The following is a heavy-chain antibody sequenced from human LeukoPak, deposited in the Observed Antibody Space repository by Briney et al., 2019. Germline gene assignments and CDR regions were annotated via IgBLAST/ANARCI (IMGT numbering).Heavy chain of an antibody. J-gene: IGHJ4*02. D-gene: IGHD2-8*02. V-gene: IGHV3-7*05. CDR1: GFTFTTYW. CDR2: VNQDGREK. Sequence: GGFLRLSCAASGFTFTTYWMNWVRQAPGRGLEWVANVNQDGREKYYVDSVKGRFTISRDNAKNSVYLQMNSLRAEDTAVYYCARGGGTGWLFAYWGQGTLVTVSS. CDR3: ARGGGTGWLFAY.